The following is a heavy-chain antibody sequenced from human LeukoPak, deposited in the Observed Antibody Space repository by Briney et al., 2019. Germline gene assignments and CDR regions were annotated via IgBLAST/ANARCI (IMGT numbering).Heavy chain of an antibody. D-gene: IGHD6-13*01. CDR1: GYTFIAYY. CDR3: ARGPLAAAGTIDY. J-gene: IGHJ4*02. V-gene: IGHV1-2*02. Sequence: ASVKVSCKASGYTFIAYYIHWVRQAPGQGLEWMGWINPNSGGTNYAQKLQGRVTMTRDTSISTAYMELSRLRSDDQAVYYCARGPLAAAGTIDYWGQGTLVTVSS. CDR2: INPNSGGT.